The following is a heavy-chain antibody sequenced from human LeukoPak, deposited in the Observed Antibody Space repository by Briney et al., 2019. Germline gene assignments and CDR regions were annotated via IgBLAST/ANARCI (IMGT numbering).Heavy chain of an antibody. J-gene: IGHJ4*02. V-gene: IGHV3-23*01. D-gene: IGHD1-26*01. CDR3: AKDLGWELPAEAY. Sequence: GGSLRLSCVASGFTFEKYVMNWVRQAPGKGLEWLATIYGSGVSISYADSVKGRFTISRDNSNNTLYLQMDSLRVEDTAMYFCAKDLGWELPAEAYWGQGILVTVSS. CDR1: GFTFEKYV. CDR2: IYGSGVSI.